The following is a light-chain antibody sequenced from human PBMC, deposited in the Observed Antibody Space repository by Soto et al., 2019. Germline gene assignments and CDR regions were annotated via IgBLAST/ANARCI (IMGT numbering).Light chain of an antibody. V-gene: IGLV2-14*01. Sequence: QSALTQPASVSGSPGQSITISCTGTSSDVGGYNYVSWYQQHPGKAPKLMIYDVSNRPSGVSNRFSGSKSGNTASLTISGLQAEDEADYYCSSYTSSNHYVFGTGTKVTV. CDR2: DVS. CDR3: SSYTSSNHYV. CDR1: SSDVGGYNY. J-gene: IGLJ1*01.